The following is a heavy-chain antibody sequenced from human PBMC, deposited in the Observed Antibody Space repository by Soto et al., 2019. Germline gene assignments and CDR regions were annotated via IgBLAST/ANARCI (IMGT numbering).Heavy chain of an antibody. J-gene: IGHJ4*02. CDR3: RSLTSEDSAMYYCAADVIGVAGDLDH. Sequence: QVQLVQSGAEVREPGASVKVSCKASGYSFTSLDINWVRQTAGQGLEWMGWMQPSTGRTGYAQKFQGRVTMTRDTSINTAYMELTTLTSDDTAFLELRSLTSEDSAMYYCAADVIGVAGDLDHWGQGTLVSVSS. D-gene: IGHD6-19*01. CDR1: GYSFTSLD. V-gene: IGHV1-8*01. CDR2: MQPSTGRT.